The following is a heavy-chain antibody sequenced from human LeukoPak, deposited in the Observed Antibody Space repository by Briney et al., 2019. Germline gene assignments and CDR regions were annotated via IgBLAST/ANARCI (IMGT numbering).Heavy chain of an antibody. V-gene: IGHV4-4*02. CDR2: IYHSGST. Sequence: SETLSLTCTVSGGSISSSNWWSWVRQPPGKGLEWIGEIYHSGSTNYNPSLKSRVTISVDKSKNQFSLKLSSVTAADTAVYYCARERVWEGYSSSWYPIKHDAFDIWGQGTMVTVSS. CDR3: ARERVWEGYSSSWYPIKHDAFDI. CDR1: GGSISSSNW. D-gene: IGHD6-13*01. J-gene: IGHJ3*02.